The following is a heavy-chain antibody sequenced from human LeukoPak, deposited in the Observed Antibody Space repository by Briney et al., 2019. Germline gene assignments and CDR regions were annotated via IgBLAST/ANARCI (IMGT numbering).Heavy chain of an antibody. CDR3: ARDASIASFDP. V-gene: IGHV1-2*02. CDR2: INPNSGGT. Sequence: VWINPNSGGTNYAQKFQGRFTMTRDTSITTAYMELSRLRSDDTAVYYCARDASIASFDPWGQGTLVTVSS. J-gene: IGHJ5*02.